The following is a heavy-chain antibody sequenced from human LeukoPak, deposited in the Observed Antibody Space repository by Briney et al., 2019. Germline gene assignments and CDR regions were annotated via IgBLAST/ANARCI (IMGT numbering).Heavy chain of an antibody. CDR1: GFTFSRYG. V-gene: IGHV3-23*01. Sequence: GGSLRLSCAASGFTFSRYGMSWVRQAPGKGLEWVSAISGSGGSTYYADSVKGRFTISRDNSKNTLSLRMNSLRAEDTAVYYCAKDRISEGVVVPAARSPFLFDFWGQGTQVTVSS. J-gene: IGHJ4*02. CDR2: ISGSGGST. CDR3: AKDRISEGVVVPAARSPFLFDF. D-gene: IGHD2-2*01.